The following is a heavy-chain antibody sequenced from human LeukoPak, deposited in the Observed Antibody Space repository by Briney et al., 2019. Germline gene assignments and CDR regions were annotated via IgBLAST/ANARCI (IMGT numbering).Heavy chain of an antibody. CDR2: IYTSGST. J-gene: IGHJ4*02. CDR3: ARHPRGELRYFDWFDY. V-gene: IGHV4-61*02. CDR1: GGSISSGSYY. Sequence: SETLSLTCTVSGGSISSGSYYWSWIRQPAGKGLEWIGRIYTSGSTKYNPSLKSRVTISVDRSKNQFSLKLSSVTAADTAVYYCARHPRGELRYFDWFDYWGQGTLVTVSS. D-gene: IGHD3-9*01.